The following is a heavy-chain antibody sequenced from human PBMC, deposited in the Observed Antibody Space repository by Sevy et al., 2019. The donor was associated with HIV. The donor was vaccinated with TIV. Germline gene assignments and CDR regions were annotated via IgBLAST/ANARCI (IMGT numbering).Heavy chain of an antibody. CDR2: ISYDGSNK. J-gene: IGHJ6*02. CDR1: GFTFSSYA. V-gene: IGHV3-30-3*01. CDR3: AGGWAVTTRSGYYYDGMDV. Sequence: GGSLRLSCAATGFTFSSYAMHWVRQAPGKGLEWVAVISYDGSNKYYPDSVKGRFTISRDNSKNTLYLQMNSLRAEDTAVYYCAGGWAVTTRSGYYYDGMDVWGQGTTVTVSS. D-gene: IGHD4-17*01.